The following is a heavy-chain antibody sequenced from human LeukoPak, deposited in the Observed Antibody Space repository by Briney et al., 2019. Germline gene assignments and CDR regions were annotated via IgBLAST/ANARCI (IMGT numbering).Heavy chain of an antibody. CDR3: ARDKRSSGWYRPYYYYYYMDV. CDR1: GVTFDDYG. V-gene: IGHV3-20*04. J-gene: IGHJ6*03. D-gene: IGHD6-19*01. CDR2: INWNGGST. Sequence: GGTLRLSCTASGVTFDDYGRSWVRQAPGKGLEWVAGINWNGGSTGCADTGKSRFTISRDNAKITLYLQMNSLRAEDTALYYCARDKRSSGWYRPYYYYYYMDVWGKGTTVTVSS.